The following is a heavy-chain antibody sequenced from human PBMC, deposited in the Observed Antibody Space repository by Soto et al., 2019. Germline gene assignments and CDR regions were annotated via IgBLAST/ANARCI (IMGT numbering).Heavy chain of an antibody. D-gene: IGHD3-10*01. Sequence: SETLSLTCTVSGASIGSSRYYCGWIRQPPGKGLEGIGSIYYSGSTYYNPSLQSRVTISVDTSKNQFSLKLSSVTAADTAVYYCVRLTKYFGELSRWFDPWGQGTLVTVSS. CDR1: GASIGSSRYY. J-gene: IGHJ5*02. CDR3: VRLTKYFGELSRWFDP. CDR2: IYYSGST. V-gene: IGHV4-39*01.